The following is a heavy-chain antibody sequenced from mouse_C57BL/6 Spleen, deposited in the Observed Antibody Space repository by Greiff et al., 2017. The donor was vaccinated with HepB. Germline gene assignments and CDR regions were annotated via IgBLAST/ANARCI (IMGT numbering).Heavy chain of an antibody. CDR3: ARKGNGYSQAWFAY. Sequence: QVQLQQSGPGLVQPSQSLSITCTVSGFSLTSYGVHWVRQSPGKGLEWLGVIWSGGSTDYNAAFISRLSISKDNSKSQVFFKMNSLQADDTAIYYCARKGNGYSQAWFAYWGQGTLVTVSA. V-gene: IGHV2-2*01. CDR2: IWSGGST. J-gene: IGHJ3*01. D-gene: IGHD2-3*01. CDR1: GFSLTSYG.